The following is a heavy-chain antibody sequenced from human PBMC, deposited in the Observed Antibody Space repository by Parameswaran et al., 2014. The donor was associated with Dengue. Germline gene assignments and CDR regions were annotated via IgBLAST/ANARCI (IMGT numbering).Heavy chain of an antibody. CDR3: ARGTKRHFDY. V-gene: IGHV4-31*02. Sequence: VRQAPGKGLEWIGYIYYSGSTYYNPSLKSRVTISVDTSKNQFSLKLSSVTAADTAVYYCARGTKRHFDYWGQGTLVTVSS. J-gene: IGHJ4*02. CDR2: IYYSGST. D-gene: IGHD1-14*01.